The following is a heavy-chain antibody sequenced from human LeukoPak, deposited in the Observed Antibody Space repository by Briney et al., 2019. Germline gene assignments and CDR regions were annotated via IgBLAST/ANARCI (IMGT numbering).Heavy chain of an antibody. V-gene: IGHV4-34*01. CDR2: INHSGST. J-gene: IGHJ4*02. CDR3: ARGRPNYYFDY. CDR1: GGSFSGYY. Sequence: PSETLSLTCAVYGGSFSGYYWGWIRQPPGKGLEWIGEINHSGSTNYNPSLKSRVTISVDTSKNQFSLKLSSVTAADTAVYYCARGRPNYYFDYWGQGTLVTVSS.